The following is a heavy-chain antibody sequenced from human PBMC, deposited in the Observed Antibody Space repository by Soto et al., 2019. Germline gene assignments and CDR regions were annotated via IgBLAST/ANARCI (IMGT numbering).Heavy chain of an antibody. CDR2: ISRSTSYV. CDR3: ARDPSEGRVGNWFES. D-gene: IGHD2-2*01. J-gene: IGHJ5*01. CDR1: GFTFSRYG. V-gene: IGHV3-21*01. Sequence: EVQLVQSGGGLVKPGGSLRLSCAASGFTFSRYGMNWVRQAPGKGLEWVSYISRSTSYVYYADSVKGRFSVSRDNAKNILYLEMDALRTEDTAVYYCARDPSEGRVGNWFESWGQGTLVTVSS.